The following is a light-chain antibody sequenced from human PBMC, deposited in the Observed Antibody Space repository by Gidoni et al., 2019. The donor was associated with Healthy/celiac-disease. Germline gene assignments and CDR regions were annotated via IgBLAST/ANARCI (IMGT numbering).Light chain of an antibody. V-gene: IGKV1-5*03. Sequence: DIQMTQSPSTLSASVGDRVTITCRASQSISSWLAWYQQKPGKAPKLLIYKASSLESVVPSRFSGSGSGTEFTLTISSLQPDDFATYYCQQYNSYSRYTFXQXTKLEIK. CDR3: QQYNSYSRYT. CDR2: KAS. CDR1: QSISSW. J-gene: IGKJ2*01.